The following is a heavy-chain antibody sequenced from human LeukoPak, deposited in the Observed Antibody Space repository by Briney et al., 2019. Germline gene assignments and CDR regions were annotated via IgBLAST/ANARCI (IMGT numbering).Heavy chain of an antibody. Sequence: ASVKVSCKASGYTFTSYGISWVRQAPGQGLEWMGWISAYNGNTNYEQKLQGRVTMTTDTSTSTAYMELRSLRSDDTAVYYCARGGLVRGSGWYGPHRPSYFDYWGQGTLVTVSS. J-gene: IGHJ4*02. D-gene: IGHD6-19*01. CDR1: GYTFTSYG. CDR2: ISAYNGNT. V-gene: IGHV1-18*04. CDR3: ARGGLVRGSGWYGPHRPSYFDY.